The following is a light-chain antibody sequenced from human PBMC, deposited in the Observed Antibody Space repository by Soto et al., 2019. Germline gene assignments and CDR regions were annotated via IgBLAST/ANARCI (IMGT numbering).Light chain of an antibody. CDR1: QSVGGN. J-gene: IGKJ5*01. CDR2: GAS. Sequence: EIVMTQSPATLSVSPGGRATLSCRASQSVGGNVAWYQQKPGQAPSLLIYGASIRATGIPDRFSGSGSGTDFTLTITPLEPEDFAVYFCQQYGSSPITFGQGTRLEI. V-gene: IGKV3-20*01. CDR3: QQYGSSPIT.